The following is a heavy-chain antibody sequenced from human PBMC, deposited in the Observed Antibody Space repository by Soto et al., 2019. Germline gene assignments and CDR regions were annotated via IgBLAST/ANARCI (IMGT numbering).Heavy chain of an antibody. CDR2: INAGNGNT. J-gene: IGHJ4*02. D-gene: IGHD1-7*01. CDR1: GYTFTSYA. CDR3: ARGVITGTTRPVDY. Sequence: GASVKVSCKASGYTFTSYAMHWVRQAPGQRLEWMGWINAGNGNTKYSQKFQGRVTITRDTSASTAYMELSSLRSEDTAVYYCARGVITGTTRPVDYWGQGTLVTVSS. V-gene: IGHV1-3*01.